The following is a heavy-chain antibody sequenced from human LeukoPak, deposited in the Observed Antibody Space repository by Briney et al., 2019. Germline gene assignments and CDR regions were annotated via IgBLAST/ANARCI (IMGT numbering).Heavy chain of an antibody. Sequence: GESLRLSCAASGFTVIRYAMTWVRQAPGKGLEWVSSISGSGGSTCHADSVRGRFTISRDKDKNTLYLQMNSLRGEDTAVYYWATHWHWGQGTLVTVSS. D-gene: IGHD1-1*01. V-gene: IGHV3-23*01. CDR3: ATHWH. CDR1: GFTVIRYA. CDR2: ISGSGGST. J-gene: IGHJ4*02.